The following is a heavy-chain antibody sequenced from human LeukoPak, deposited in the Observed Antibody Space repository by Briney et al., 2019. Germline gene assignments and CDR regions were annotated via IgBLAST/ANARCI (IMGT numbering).Heavy chain of an antibody. CDR1: GYTFTGYY. CDR3: ARFGEASLDY. Sequence: ASVKVSCKASGYTFTGYYMHWVRQAPGQGLEWMGWISPNSGAINYIQKFQGRITMTRDTSISTAYMELSSLRSDDTATYYCARFGEASLDYWGQGTLVTVSS. D-gene: IGHD3-10*01. V-gene: IGHV1-2*02. CDR2: ISPNSGAI. J-gene: IGHJ4*02.